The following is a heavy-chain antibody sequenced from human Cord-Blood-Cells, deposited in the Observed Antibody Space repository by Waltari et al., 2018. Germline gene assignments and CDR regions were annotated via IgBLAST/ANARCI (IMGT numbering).Heavy chain of an antibody. CDR2: INHSGST. D-gene: IGHD6-6*01. Sequence: QVQLQQWGAGLLKPSETLSLTCAVYGGSFSGYYWSWIRQPPGKGLEWIGEINHSGSTNSNPSLKSRVTLSVDTSKNQFSLKLSSVTAADTAVYYCARAAEYSSSYYYYGMDVWGQGTTVTVSS. V-gene: IGHV4-34*01. CDR1: GGSFSGYY. J-gene: IGHJ6*02. CDR3: ARAAEYSSSYYYYGMDV.